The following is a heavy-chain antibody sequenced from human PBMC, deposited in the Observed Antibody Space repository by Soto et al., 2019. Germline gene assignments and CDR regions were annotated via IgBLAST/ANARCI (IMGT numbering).Heavy chain of an antibody. J-gene: IGHJ5*02. CDR2: IYYSGGT. CDR3: ARLVQLLQGRWFDP. CDR1: GGSISSGDYY. Sequence: QVQLQESGPGLVKPSQTLSLTCTVSGGSISSGDYYWSWIRQPPGKGLEWIGYIYYSGGTYYNPSLKGRVTIXVXTXXNQFSLKLSSVTAADTAVYYCARLVQLLQGRWFDPWGQGTLVTVSS. V-gene: IGHV4-30-4*01. D-gene: IGHD2-15*01.